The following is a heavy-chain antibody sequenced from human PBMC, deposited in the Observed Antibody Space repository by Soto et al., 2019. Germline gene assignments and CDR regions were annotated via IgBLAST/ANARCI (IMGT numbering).Heavy chain of an antibody. CDR1: GFTFSSYW. V-gene: IGHV3-74*01. CDR3: AKTETMVVVTVQPRWFDS. D-gene: IGHD2-21*02. J-gene: IGHJ5*01. CDR2: INSDGSST. Sequence: VGSLRLSCAASGFTFSSYWMHWFRQAPVNGLVWVSRINSDGSSTNYADSVKGRFTIFKDSSQAYLDLKSLRVEDSATYYCAKTETMVVVTVQPRWFDSWGRGTLVTVSS.